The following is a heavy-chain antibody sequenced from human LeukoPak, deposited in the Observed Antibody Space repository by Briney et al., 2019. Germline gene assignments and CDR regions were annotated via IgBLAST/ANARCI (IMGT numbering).Heavy chain of an antibody. J-gene: IGHJ4*02. Sequence: GGCLRLSCAASGFTFSSSAMHWVRQAPGKRLETVSATSSDGGRVYYGDSVKGRFTISRDNSKNTLYLQMGSLRAEDMAVYYCARWVGTQLDFWGQGTLVTVSS. CDR2: TSSDGGRV. CDR1: GFTFSSSA. V-gene: IGHV3-64*02. CDR3: ARWVGTQLDF. D-gene: IGHD1-14*01.